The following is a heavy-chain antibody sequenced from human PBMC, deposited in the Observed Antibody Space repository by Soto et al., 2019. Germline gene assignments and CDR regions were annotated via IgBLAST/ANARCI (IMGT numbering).Heavy chain of an antibody. J-gene: IGHJ4*02. D-gene: IGHD6-13*01. Sequence: GSLRLSCAASGFTFSSYAMSWVRQAPGKGLEWVSAISGSGGSTYYADSVKGRFTISRDNSKNTLYLQMNSLRAEDTAVYYCAKDPRGPIAAASPFFDYWGQGTLVAVSS. CDR1: GFTFSSYA. CDR3: AKDPRGPIAAASPFFDY. CDR2: ISGSGGST. V-gene: IGHV3-23*01.